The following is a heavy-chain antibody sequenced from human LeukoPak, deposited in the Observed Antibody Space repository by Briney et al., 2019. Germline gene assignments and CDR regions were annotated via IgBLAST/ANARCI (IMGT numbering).Heavy chain of an antibody. CDR3: ARDFSYYYYMDV. V-gene: IGHV4-39*07. D-gene: IGHD3-3*01. CDR2: IYYSGST. CDR1: GGSISSSSYY. Sequence: SETLSLTCTVSGGSISSSSYYWGWIRQPRGRGREWIGSIYYSGSTYYNPSLKSRVTISVDTSKNQFSLKLSSVTAADTAVYYCARDFSYYYYMDVWGKGTTVTVSS. J-gene: IGHJ6*03.